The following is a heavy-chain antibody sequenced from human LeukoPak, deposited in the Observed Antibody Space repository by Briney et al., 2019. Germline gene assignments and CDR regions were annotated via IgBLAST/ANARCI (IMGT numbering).Heavy chain of an antibody. CDR2: VSAYNGNT. Sequence: ATSVKVSCKASGYTFTSYGISWVRQAPGQGLEWMGWVSAYNGNTNYAQKLQGRVTMTTDTSTSTAYMELSSLRSEDTAVYYCAIFGDEDIVVVPAAEGYFQHWGQGTLVTVSS. D-gene: IGHD2-2*01. V-gene: IGHV1-18*01. J-gene: IGHJ1*01. CDR3: AIFGDEDIVVVPAAEGYFQH. CDR1: GYTFTSYG.